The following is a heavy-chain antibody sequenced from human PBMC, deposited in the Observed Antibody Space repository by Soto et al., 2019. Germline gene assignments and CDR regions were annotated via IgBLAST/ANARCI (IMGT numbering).Heavy chain of an antibody. D-gene: IGHD3-10*01. V-gene: IGHV4-39*01. CDR1: GDSISSSSYY. CDR2: IYYSGST. CDR3: ARQVYGSGSYAYLLYYFDY. Sequence: QLQLQESGPGLVKPSETLSLTCTVSGDSISSSSYYWGWIRQPPGKGLEWIGSIYYSGSTYYNPSLKSRVTISVDTSKNQFSLKLSSVTAADTAVYYCARQVYGSGSYAYLLYYFDYWGQGTLVTVSS. J-gene: IGHJ4*02.